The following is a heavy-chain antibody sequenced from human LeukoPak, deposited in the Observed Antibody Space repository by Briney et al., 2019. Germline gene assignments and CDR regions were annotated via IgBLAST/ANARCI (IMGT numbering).Heavy chain of an antibody. V-gene: IGHV4-4*02. CDR2: IYHSGST. D-gene: IGHD2-21*02. Sequence: PSGTLSLTCAVSGGSISSSNWWSWVRQPPGKGLEWIGEIYHSGSTNYNPSLKSRVTISVDTSKNQFSLKLSSVTAADTAVYYCARGGLLFRFRYYYYMDVWGKGTTVTVSS. J-gene: IGHJ6*03. CDR1: GGSISSSNW. CDR3: ARGGLLFRFRYYYYMDV.